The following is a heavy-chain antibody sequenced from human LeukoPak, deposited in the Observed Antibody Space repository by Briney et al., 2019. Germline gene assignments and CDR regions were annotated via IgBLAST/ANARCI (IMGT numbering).Heavy chain of an antibody. V-gene: IGHV3-21*01. CDR2: ISSSSSYI. J-gene: IGHJ6*03. D-gene: IGHD6-13*01. Sequence: PGGSLRLSCAASGFTFNSYSMNWVRQAPGKGLEWVSSISSSSSYIYYADSVKGRFTISRDNAKNSLYLQMNSLRAEDTAVYYCARDPKKISSWNYYYYYMDVWGKGTTVTVSS. CDR1: GFTFNSYS. CDR3: ARDPKKISSWNYYYYYMDV.